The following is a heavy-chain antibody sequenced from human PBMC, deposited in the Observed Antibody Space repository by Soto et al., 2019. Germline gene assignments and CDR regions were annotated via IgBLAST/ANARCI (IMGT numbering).Heavy chain of an antibody. Sequence: GSLRLSCAASGFTVSSNYMSWVRQAPGKGLEWVSVIYSGGSTYYADSVKGRFTISRDNSKNTLYLQMNSLRAEDTAVYYCARDLPYVQKRVVITPLDAFDIWGRGSMVTV. V-gene: IGHV3-66*01. CDR3: ARDLPYVQKRVVITPLDAFDI. CDR2: IYSGGST. J-gene: IGHJ3*02. D-gene: IGHD3-22*01. CDR1: GFTVSSNY.